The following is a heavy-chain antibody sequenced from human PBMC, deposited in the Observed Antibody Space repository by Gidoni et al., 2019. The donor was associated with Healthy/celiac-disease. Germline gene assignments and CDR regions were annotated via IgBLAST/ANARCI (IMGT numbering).Heavy chain of an antibody. D-gene: IGHD3-10*01. Sequence: EVQLVESGGGLVKPGGSLRLSCAASGFTFSSYSLNWVRQAPGKGLEWVSSISSSSSYIYYADSVKGRFTISRDNAKNSLYLQMNSLRAEDTAVYYCARVFRQGPYQPPNVIWFGELFGFGGWFDPWGQGTLVTVSS. CDR1: GFTFSSYS. J-gene: IGHJ5*02. CDR3: ARVFRQGPYQPPNVIWFGELFGFGGWFDP. V-gene: IGHV3-21*01. CDR2: ISSSSSYI.